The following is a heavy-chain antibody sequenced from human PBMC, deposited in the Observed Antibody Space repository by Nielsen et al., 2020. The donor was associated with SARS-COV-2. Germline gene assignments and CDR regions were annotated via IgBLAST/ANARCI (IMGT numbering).Heavy chain of an antibody. Sequence: GESLKISCAASGFTFDDYGMSWVRQAPGKGLEWVFGINWNGGSTGYADSVKGRFTISRDNAKNSLYLQMNSLRAEDTALYHCARVLELGTGSDYWGQGTLVTVSS. J-gene: IGHJ4*02. V-gene: IGHV3-20*01. CDR3: ARVLELGTGSDY. CDR2: INWNGGST. D-gene: IGHD3-3*01. CDR1: GFTFDDYG.